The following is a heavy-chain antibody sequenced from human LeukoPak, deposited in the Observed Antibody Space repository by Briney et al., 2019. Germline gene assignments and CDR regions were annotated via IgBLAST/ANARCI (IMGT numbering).Heavy chain of an antibody. CDR1: GGSFSGYY. D-gene: IGHD3-10*01. Sequence: SETLSLTCAVYGGSFSGYYWSWIHQPPGKGLEWIGEINHSGSTNYNPSLKSRVTISVDTSKNQFSLKLSSVTAADTAVYYCAGGSYYGSGSYYKPRGFDPWGQGTLVTVSS. CDR3: AGGSYYGSGSYYKPRGFDP. J-gene: IGHJ5*02. V-gene: IGHV4-34*01. CDR2: INHSGST.